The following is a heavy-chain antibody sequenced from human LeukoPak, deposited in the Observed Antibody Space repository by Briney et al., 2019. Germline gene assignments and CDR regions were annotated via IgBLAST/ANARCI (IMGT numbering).Heavy chain of an antibody. J-gene: IGHJ4*02. D-gene: IGHD3-22*01. CDR3: ARDIKSGYDSSGHHYDY. Sequence: GASVKVSFKASGYTFTSYYMHWVRQAPGQGLEWMGIINPSGGSTSYAQKFQGRVTMTRDMSTSTVYMELSSLRSEDTAVYYCARDIKSGYDSSGHHYDYWGQGTLVTVSS. V-gene: IGHV1-46*01. CDR1: GYTFTSYY. CDR2: INPSGGST.